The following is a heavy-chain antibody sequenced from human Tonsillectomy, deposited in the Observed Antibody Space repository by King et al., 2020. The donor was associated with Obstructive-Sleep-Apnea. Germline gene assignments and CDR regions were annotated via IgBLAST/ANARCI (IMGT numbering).Heavy chain of an antibody. CDR3: AKDRPDYDILTGYYYYYYGMDV. Sequence: VQLLESGGGLVQPGGSLRLSCAASGFTFSSYAMSWVRQAPGKGLERVSAISGSGGSTYYADSVKGRFTISRDNSKNTLYLQMNSLRAEDTAVYYCAKDRPDYDILTGYYYYYYGMDVWGQGTTVTVSS. D-gene: IGHD3-9*01. J-gene: IGHJ6*02. CDR2: ISGSGGST. V-gene: IGHV3-23*01. CDR1: GFTFSSYA.